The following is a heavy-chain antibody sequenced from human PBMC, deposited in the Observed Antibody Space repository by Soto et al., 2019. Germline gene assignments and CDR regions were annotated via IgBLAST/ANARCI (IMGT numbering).Heavy chain of an antibody. D-gene: IGHD1-1*01. J-gene: IGHJ4*02. Sequence: GGALRVSCVVPWLDGTTNCMRWVRQAPGKGLECVSIVCTGGAKHYADSAKGRFTISRDSSKNTVHLQMNNVRAEDTAVYYCVRDKRTISGIFPGYWGQGTQVTVSS. V-gene: IGHV3-53*01. CDR2: VCTGGAK. CDR3: VRDKRTISGIFPGY. CDR1: WLDGTTNC.